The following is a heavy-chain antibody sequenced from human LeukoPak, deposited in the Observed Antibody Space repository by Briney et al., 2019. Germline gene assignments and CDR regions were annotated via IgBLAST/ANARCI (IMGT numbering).Heavy chain of an antibody. V-gene: IGHV3-74*01. CDR2: INTDGSSA. CDR1: GFTFSNYW. J-gene: IGHJ4*02. Sequence: GGSLRLSCAASGFTFSNYWMHWVRQAPGKGLVWVSHINTDGSSANYADSVKGRFTISRDNAKDTLYLQMNTLRAEDTAVYYCAIVDWNYDFDCWGQGTLVTVSS. D-gene: IGHD1-7*01. CDR3: AIVDWNYDFDC.